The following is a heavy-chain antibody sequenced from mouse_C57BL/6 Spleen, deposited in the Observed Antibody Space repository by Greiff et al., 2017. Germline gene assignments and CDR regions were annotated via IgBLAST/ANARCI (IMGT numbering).Heavy chain of an antibody. Sequence: VQLQQSGPELVKPGASVKIPCKASGYTFTDYNMDWVKQSHGKSLEWIGDINPNNGGTIYNQKFKGKATLTVDKSSSTAYMELRSLTSEDTAVYYCASLSREYYAMDYWGQGTSVTVFS. CDR1: GYTFTDYN. CDR3: ASLSREYYAMDY. CDR2: INPNNGGT. J-gene: IGHJ4*01. D-gene: IGHD1-1*01. V-gene: IGHV1-18*01.